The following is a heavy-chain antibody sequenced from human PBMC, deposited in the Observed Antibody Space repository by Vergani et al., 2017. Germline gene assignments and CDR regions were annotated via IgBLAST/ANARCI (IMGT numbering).Heavy chain of an antibody. J-gene: IGHJ4*02. CDR1: GGSVRTSIGYY. CDR2: IFSSGTT. CDR3: ARSPTDYDILTGYYPTSFDY. V-gene: IGHV4-61*02. D-gene: IGHD3-9*01. Sequence: QVQLQESGPGLVKPSQTLSLSCTVSGGSVRTSIGYYWTWIRQPAGKTLEWIGEIFSSGTTNYNPSFKNRVTMSVDTSKNQFSLKLSSVTAADTAVYYCARSPTDYDILTGYYPTSFDYWGQGTLVTVSS.